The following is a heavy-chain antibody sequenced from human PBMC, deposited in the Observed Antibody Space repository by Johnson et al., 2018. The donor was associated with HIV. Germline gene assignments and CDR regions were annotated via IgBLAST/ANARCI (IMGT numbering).Heavy chain of an antibody. D-gene: IGHD3-10*01. CDR2: ISSSGNT. J-gene: IGHJ3*02. V-gene: IGHV3-11*01. Sequence: QVQLVESGGGLVKPGGSLRLSCAASGFTFSDYYMSWIRQAPGKGLEWVSYISSSGNTYYADSVKGRFIISRDNNKKSLYLQMNSLRADDTALYFCAKDSDSYYYGSGDAFDIWGQGTMVTVSS. CDR1: GFTFSDYY. CDR3: AKDSDSYYYGSGDAFDI.